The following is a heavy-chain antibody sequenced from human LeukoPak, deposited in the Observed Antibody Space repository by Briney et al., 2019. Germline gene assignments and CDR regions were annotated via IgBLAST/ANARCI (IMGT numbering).Heavy chain of an antibody. J-gene: IGHJ4*02. V-gene: IGHV3-23*01. D-gene: IGHD2-21*02. Sequence: GGSLRLSCAASEFSVSDNYMSWVRQAPGKGLEWVSVISGSGGSTYYADSVKGRFTISRDNSKNSLYLQMNSLRAEDTAVYYCAKSPSYCRGDCYSTFEYWGQGTLVTVSS. CDR3: AKSPSYCRGDCYSTFEY. CDR1: EFSVSDNY. CDR2: ISGSGGST.